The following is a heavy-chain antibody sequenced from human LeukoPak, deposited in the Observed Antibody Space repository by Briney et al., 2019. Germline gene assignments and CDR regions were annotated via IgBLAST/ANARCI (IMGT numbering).Heavy chain of an antibody. D-gene: IGHD6-13*01. CDR2: IIPIFGTA. CDR3: ARVQQQLVRFDP. J-gene: IGHJ5*02. CDR1: GGTFSSYA. V-gene: IGHV1-69*13. Sequence: GASVKVSCKASGGTFSSYAISWVRQAPGQGLEWMGGIIPIFGTANYAQKFQGRVTITADESTSTAYMELSSLRSEDTAVYYCARVQQQLVRFDPWGQGTPVIVSS.